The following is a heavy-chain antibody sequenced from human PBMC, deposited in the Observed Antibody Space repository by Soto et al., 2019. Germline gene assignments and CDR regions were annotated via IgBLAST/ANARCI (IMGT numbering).Heavy chain of an antibody. CDR3: ASSLLVGYGLEGESD. CDR2: ISAYNGNT. J-gene: IGHJ4*02. V-gene: IGHV1-18*01. CDR1: GYTFTIYG. D-gene: IGHD5-18*01. Sequence: QVQLVQSGAEVKKPGASVKVSCKASGYTFTIYGISWVRQAPGQGLEWMGWISAYNGNTNYAQKLQGRVTMTTDTSTSTAYIELRSLRSDDTAVYYCASSLLVGYGLEGESDWGQGTLVTVCS.